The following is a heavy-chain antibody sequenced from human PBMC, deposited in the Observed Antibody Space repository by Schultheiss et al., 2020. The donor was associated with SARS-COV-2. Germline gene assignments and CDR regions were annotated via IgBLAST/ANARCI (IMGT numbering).Heavy chain of an antibody. CDR3: ASWYYDILTGYSTYYYGMDV. CDR2: IYYSGST. V-gene: IGHV4-31*03. Sequence: SETLSLTCTVSGGSFSSGSYYWGWIRQPPGKGLEWIGYIYYSGSTYYNPSLKSRVTISVDTSKNQFSLKLSSVTAADTAVYYCASWYYDILTGYSTYYYGMDVWGQGTTVTVSS. D-gene: IGHD3-9*01. J-gene: IGHJ6*02. CDR1: GGSFSSGSYY.